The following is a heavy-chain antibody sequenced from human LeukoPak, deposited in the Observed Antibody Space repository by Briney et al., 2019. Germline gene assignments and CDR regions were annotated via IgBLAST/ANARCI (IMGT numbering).Heavy chain of an antibody. D-gene: IGHD2-2*01. Sequence: ASVKVSCKASGYTFTSYGISWVGQAPGQGVEGMGWTSAYNGNTSYAQKLQGRVTMTTDTSTSTAYMELRSLRSDDTAVYYCARIGIGYCSSTSCLSDAFDIWGQGTMLTASS. V-gene: IGHV1-18*01. CDR1: GYTFTSYG. CDR3: ARIGIGYCSSTSCLSDAFDI. CDR2: TSAYNGNT. J-gene: IGHJ3*02.